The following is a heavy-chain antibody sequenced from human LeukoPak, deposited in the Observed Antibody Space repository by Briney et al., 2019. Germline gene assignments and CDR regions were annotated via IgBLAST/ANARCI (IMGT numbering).Heavy chain of an antibody. D-gene: IGHD6-19*01. CDR2: ISSTGSYI. CDR1: GFTFSTYS. V-gene: IGHV3-21*01. J-gene: IGHJ4*02. Sequence: GGSLRLSCAASGFTFSTYSMNCVRQAPGKGLEWVSSISSTGSYIYYADSVKGRFTISRDNAQKSLYLQMNSLRAEDTAVYYCARVGYSSGWYFDYWGQGTLVTVSS. CDR3: ARVGYSSGWYFDY.